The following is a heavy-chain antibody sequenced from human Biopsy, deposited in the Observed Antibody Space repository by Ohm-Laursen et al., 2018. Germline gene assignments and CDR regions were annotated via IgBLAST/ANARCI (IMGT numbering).Heavy chain of an antibody. V-gene: IGHV4-61*03. Sequence: SDTLSLTCTVSGASVSSGSYVWSWIRQPPGKGLEWIGYVYYTGSTDYNPSLQSRVTISVDTSKNHFSLRLRSVTPADTAIYYCARDRGYYSDRTVPGYFDLWGRGTLVTVSS. CDR2: VYYTGST. CDR3: ARDRGYYSDRTVPGYFDL. D-gene: IGHD3-22*01. J-gene: IGHJ2*01. CDR1: GASVSSGSYV.